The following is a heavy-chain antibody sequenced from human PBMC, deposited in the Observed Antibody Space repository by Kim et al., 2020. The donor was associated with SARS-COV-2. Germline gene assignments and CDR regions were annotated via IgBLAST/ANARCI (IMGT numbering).Heavy chain of an antibody. D-gene: IGHD6-19*01. J-gene: IGHJ4*02. CDR3: FSRREDSSGWPLGY. V-gene: IGHV4-4*02. Sequence: TPSRKSRVTIAVDKSKNQFSLKLSSVTAADTAVYYCFSRREDSSGWPLGYWGQGTLVTVSS.